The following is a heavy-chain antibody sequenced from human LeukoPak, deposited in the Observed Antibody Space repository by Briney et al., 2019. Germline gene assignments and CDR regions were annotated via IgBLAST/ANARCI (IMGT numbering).Heavy chain of an antibody. J-gene: IGHJ6*02. V-gene: IGHV4-4*07. D-gene: IGHD3-10*01. CDR3: ARDFFMVRGVTQGRYYYGMDV. CDR2: IYTSGST. CDR1: GGSISSYY. Sequence: PSETLSLTCTVSGGSISSYYWSWIRQPAGKGLEWIGRIYTSGSTNYNPSLKSRVTMSVDTPKNQFSLKLSSVTAADTAVYYCARDFFMVRGVTQGRYYYGMDVWGQGTTVTVSS.